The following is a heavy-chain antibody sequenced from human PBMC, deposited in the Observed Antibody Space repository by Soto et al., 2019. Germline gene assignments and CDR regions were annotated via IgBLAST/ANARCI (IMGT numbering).Heavy chain of an antibody. CDR2: INPDNGNT. J-gene: IGHJ5*02. D-gene: IGHD2-15*01. Sequence: QVQLVQSAAEVKKPGASVKISCKASGYTFTRYTMNWVRQAPGQRLEWMGWINPDNGNTKSSQKFQDRVIITRYTSASTAYMDLSSLRSEDTAVYYCARGIATGELDPWGKGTGVTLSS. CDR3: ARGIATGELDP. CDR1: GYTFTRYT. V-gene: IGHV1-3*01.